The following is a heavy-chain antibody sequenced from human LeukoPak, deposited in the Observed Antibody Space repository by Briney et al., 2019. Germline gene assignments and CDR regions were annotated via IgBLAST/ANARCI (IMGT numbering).Heavy chain of an antibody. Sequence: PGGSLRLSCTASGRFMFGSYGMHWVRQAPGKGLEWVAVISHTASMKVYTESVKGRFTVSRDNSKSTLYLQMNSLRPEDTALYYCAKSTRYYDSSGYVDLWGQGTLVTVSS. CDR2: ISHTASMK. CDR3: AKSTRYYDSSGYVDL. J-gene: IGHJ5*02. CDR1: GRFMFGSYG. D-gene: IGHD3-22*01. V-gene: IGHV3-30*18.